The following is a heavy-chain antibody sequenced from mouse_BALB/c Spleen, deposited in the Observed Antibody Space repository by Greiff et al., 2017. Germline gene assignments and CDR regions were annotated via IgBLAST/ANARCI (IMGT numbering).Heavy chain of an antibody. CDR2: ISSGSSTI. J-gene: IGHJ2*01. D-gene: IGHD1-1*01. CDR3: ARSGLRYYCDY. V-gene: IGHV5-17*02. CDR1: GFTFSSFG. Sequence: EVQLVESGGGLVQPGGSRKLSCAASGFTFSSFGMHWVRQAPEKGLEWVAYISSGSSTIYYADTVKGRFTISRDNPKNTLFLQMTSLRSEDTAMYYCARSGLRYYCDYWGQGTTLTVSS.